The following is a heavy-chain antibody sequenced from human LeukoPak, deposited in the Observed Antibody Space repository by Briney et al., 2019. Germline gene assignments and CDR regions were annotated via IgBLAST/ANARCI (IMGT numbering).Heavy chain of an antibody. CDR3: ATSYSGSYSDAFDI. CDR1: GYTLTELS. J-gene: IGHJ3*02. CDR2: FDPEDGET. Sequence: GASVKVSRKVSGYTLTELSMHWVRQAPGKGLEWMGGFDPEDGETIYAQKFQGRVTMTEDTSTDTAYMELSSLRSEDTAVYYCATSYSGSYSDAFDIWGQGTMVTVSS. D-gene: IGHD1-26*01. V-gene: IGHV1-24*01.